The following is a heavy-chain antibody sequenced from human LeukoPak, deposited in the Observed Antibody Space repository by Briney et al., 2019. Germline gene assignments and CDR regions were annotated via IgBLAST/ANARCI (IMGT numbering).Heavy chain of an antibody. CDR1: GGSISSYY. D-gene: IGHD6-6*01. Sequence: PSETLSLTCTVSGGSISSYYWSWIRQPPGKGLEWIGYIYYSGSTNYNPSLKSRVTISVDTSKNQFSLKLSSVTAADTAVYYCARCSSGYYYYMDVWGKGTTVTVSS. CDR3: ARCSSGYYYYMDV. CDR2: IYYSGST. J-gene: IGHJ6*03. V-gene: IGHV4-59*01.